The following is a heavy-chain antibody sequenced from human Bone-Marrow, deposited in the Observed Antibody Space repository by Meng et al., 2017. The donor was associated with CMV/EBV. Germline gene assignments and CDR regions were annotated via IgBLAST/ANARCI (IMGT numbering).Heavy chain of an antibody. CDR2: IRSKAYGGTT. Sequence: GGSLRLSCAASGFTVSSNYMSWVRQAPGKGLEWVGFIRSKAYGGTTEYAASVKGRFTISRDDSKSIAYLQMNSLKTEDTAVYYCTRGGVPAAIFDYWGQGTLVTVSS. CDR1: GFTVSSNY. V-gene: IGHV3-49*04. D-gene: IGHD2-2*01. CDR3: TRGGVPAAIFDY. J-gene: IGHJ4*02.